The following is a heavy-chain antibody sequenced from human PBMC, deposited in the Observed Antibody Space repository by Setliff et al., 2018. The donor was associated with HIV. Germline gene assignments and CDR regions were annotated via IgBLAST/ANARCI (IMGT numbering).Heavy chain of an antibody. CDR1: GFSFSDYY. D-gene: IGHD2-21*02. CDR2: ITSSGTTT. CDR3: ARAGKELTAHPPYYYYYMDV. J-gene: IGHJ6*03. Sequence: PGGSLRLSCAASGFSFSDYYMTWVRQAPGRGLEWVSYITSSGTTTLYGDSMRGRFTASRDNAESSMYLQMNNLRAEDTAVYYCARAGKELTAHPPYYYYYMDVWGKGTTVTVSS. V-gene: IGHV3-11*04.